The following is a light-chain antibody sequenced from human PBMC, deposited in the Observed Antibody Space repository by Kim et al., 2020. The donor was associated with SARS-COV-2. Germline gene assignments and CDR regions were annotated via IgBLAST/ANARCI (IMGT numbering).Light chain of an antibody. J-gene: IGLJ2*01. CDR3: QVWDSSTVV. V-gene: IGLV3-9*01. Sequence: SYELTQPLSVSVALGQTARITCGGNNSGSKNVHWYQQKPGQAPVLVIYRDTNGPSGIPERFSGSNSGNTATLTISRAQAGDEADYFCQVWDSSTVVFGGGTQL. CDR1: NSGSKN. CDR2: RDT.